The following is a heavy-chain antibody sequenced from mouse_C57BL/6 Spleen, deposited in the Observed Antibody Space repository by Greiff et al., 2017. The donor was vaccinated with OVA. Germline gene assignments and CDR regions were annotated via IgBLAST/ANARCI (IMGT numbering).Heavy chain of an antibody. CDR1: GYSITSGYY. CDR2: ISYDGSN. D-gene: IGHD2-2*01. J-gene: IGHJ2*01. Sequence: EVKLMESGPGLVKPSQSLSLTCSVTGYSITSGYYWNWIRQFPGNKLEWMGYISYDGSNNYNPSLKNRISITRDTSKNQFFLKLNSVTTEDTATYYCAREGGYGNFDYWGQGTTLTVSS. V-gene: IGHV3-6*01. CDR3: AREGGYGNFDY.